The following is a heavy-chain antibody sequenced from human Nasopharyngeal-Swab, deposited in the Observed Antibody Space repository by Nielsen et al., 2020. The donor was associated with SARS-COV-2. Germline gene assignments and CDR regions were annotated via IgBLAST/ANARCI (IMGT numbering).Heavy chain of an antibody. CDR3: AKDRDSGDDSDDYYHYYGMDV. Sequence: GGSLRLSCAASGFTFSSYWMHWVRQAPGKGLVWVSRINSDGSSTSYADSVKGRFTISRDNSKNTVNLQMNSLRAEDTAIYYCAKDRDSGDDSDDYYHYYGMDVWGQGTTVTVSS. D-gene: IGHD5-12*01. CDR1: GFTFSSYW. CDR2: INSDGSST. V-gene: IGHV3-74*01. J-gene: IGHJ6*02.